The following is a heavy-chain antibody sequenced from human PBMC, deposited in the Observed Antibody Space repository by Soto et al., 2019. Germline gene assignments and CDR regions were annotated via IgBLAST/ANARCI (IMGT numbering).Heavy chain of an antibody. D-gene: IGHD6-6*01. J-gene: IGHJ4*02. V-gene: IGHV3-23*01. Sequence: GGSLRVSCAASGFTFSDYAMSWVRQAPGKGLEWLSTVSGSGGTTYYADSVKGRFTISRDNSKNTLFLQMNSLRAEDTAVYYCAKDLGRSSASRTSIVDYRGQVPLVTLSS. CDR1: GFTFSDYA. CDR3: AKDLGRSSASRTSIVDY. CDR2: VSGSGGTT.